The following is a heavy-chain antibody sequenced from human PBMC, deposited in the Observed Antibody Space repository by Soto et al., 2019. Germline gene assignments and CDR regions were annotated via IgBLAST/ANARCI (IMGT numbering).Heavy chain of an antibody. CDR2: INSDGSIT. D-gene: IGHD1-26*01. V-gene: IGHV3-74*01. CDR1: GFTFNTHW. Sequence: EVQLVESGGGLILPGGSLRLSCAASGFTFNTHWMHWVRQAPGKGLVWVSRINSDGSITDYADSVKGRFSISRDNPRNTPYLQINSLSPEDTAVYYCARAMTSVGAASKGDFWGQGTLVTVSS. CDR3: ARAMTSVGAASKGDF. J-gene: IGHJ4*02.